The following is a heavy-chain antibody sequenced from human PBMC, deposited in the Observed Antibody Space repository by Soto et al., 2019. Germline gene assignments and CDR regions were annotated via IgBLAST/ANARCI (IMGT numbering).Heavy chain of an antibody. V-gene: IGHV1-46*01. CDR1: GYTFTSYY. CDR2: INPSGGST. D-gene: IGHD5-12*01. Sequence: GASVKVSCKASGYTFTSYYMHWVRQAPGQGLEWMGIINPSGGSTSYAQKFQGRVTMTRGTSTSTVYMELSSLRSEDTAVYYCARVRGGYNGSRFFDYWGQGTLVTVSS. J-gene: IGHJ4*02. CDR3: ARVRGGYNGSRFFDY.